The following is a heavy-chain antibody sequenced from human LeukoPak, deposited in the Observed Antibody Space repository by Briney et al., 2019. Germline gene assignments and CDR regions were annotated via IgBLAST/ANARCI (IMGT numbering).Heavy chain of an antibody. Sequence: GASVKVSCKASGYTFTDYYHHWVRHVPGQGPKWMGWIRPKTGDTKYAEKFQGRVTMTRDTSISTAYMELSRLRSDDTALYYCATLNFRDGMDVWGQGTTVTVSS. CDR3: ATLNFRDGMDV. CDR1: GYTFTDYY. V-gene: IGHV1-2*02. CDR2: IRPKTGDT. J-gene: IGHJ6*02.